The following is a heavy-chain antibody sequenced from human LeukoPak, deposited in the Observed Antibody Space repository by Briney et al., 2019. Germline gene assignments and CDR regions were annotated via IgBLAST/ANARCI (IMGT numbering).Heavy chain of an antibody. CDR2: ISTSSSYI. D-gene: IGHD6-13*01. Sequence: GGSLRLSCAASGFTFSSYSMNWVRQAPGKGLEWVSSISTSSSYIYYADSAKGRFTISRDNAKNSLYLQMSSLRAEDTAVYYCARDGGSSWYFDYWGQGTLVTVSS. V-gene: IGHV3-21*01. J-gene: IGHJ4*02. CDR3: ARDGGSSWYFDY. CDR1: GFTFSSYS.